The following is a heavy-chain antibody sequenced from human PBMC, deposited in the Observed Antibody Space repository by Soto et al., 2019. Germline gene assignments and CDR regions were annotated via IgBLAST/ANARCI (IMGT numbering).Heavy chain of an antibody. D-gene: IGHD2-15*01. CDR1: GGTFSSYA. V-gene: IGHV1-69*12. J-gene: IGHJ4*02. Sequence: QVQLVQSGAEVKKPGSSVKVSCKASGGTFSSYAISWVRQAPGQGLEWMGGIIPIFGTANYAQKFKGRVTITADESTSTAYMELSSLRSEHTAVYYCARESRYCSGGSCYFLPGIDYWGQGTLVTVSS. CDR3: ARESRYCSGGSCYFLPGIDY. CDR2: IIPIFGTA.